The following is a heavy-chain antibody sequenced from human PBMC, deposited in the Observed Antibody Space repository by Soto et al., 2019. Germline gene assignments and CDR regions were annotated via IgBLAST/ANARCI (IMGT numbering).Heavy chain of an antibody. Sequence: GGSLRLSCAASRFTFSNYGMHWVRQTPGKGLEWVAVISYDGSHQFYTDSVKGRFTISRDNSKNTLYLQMNSLKTEDTAMYYCAKDPKCCTIGSHSLDNWFDPWGQGTLVTVSS. V-gene: IGHV3-30*18. CDR1: RFTFSNYG. CDR2: ISYDGSHQ. J-gene: IGHJ5*02. D-gene: IGHD2-8*01. CDR3: AKDPKCCTIGSHSLDNWFDP.